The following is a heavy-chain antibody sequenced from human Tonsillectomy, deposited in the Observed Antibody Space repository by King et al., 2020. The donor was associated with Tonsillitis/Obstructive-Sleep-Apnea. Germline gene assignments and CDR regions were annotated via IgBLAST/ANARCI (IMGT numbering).Heavy chain of an antibody. CDR3: ARDRGNFYGSGIYYSDGMDV. Sequence: EVQLVESGGGLVQPGGSLRLSCSASGLTFSRYDMHWVRQAPGKGLEWVTAIGAAGAPYYADSVKGRFTISRENAKNSVYLQMNSLRAGDTAVYYCARDRGNFYGSGIYYSDGMDVWGQGTTVTVSS. V-gene: IGHV3-13*04. CDR1: GLTFSRYD. J-gene: IGHJ6*02. CDR2: IGAAGAP. D-gene: IGHD3-10*01.